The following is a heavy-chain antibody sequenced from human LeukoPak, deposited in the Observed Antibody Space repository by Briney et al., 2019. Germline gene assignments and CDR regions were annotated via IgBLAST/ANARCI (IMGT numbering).Heavy chain of an antibody. CDR2: INHSGST. D-gene: IGHD3-3*01. V-gene: IGHV4-34*01. J-gene: IGHJ6*02. CDR3: ARGGRYYDFWSGYRGEHPYGMDV. Sequence: GSLRLSCAASGFTFSNYWMTWVRQPPGKGLEWIGEINHSGSTNYNPSLKSRVTISVDTSKNQFSLKLSSVTAADTAVYYCARGGRYYDFWSGYRGEHPYGMDVWGQGTTVTVSS. CDR1: GFTFSNYW.